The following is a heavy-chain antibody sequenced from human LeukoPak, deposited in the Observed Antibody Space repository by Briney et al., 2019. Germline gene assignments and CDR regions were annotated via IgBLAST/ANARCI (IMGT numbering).Heavy chain of an antibody. Sequence: SQTLSLTCTVSGGSISSGGYYWSWIRQPPGKGLEWIGYIYYSGSTYYNPSLKSRVTISVDTSKNQFSLKLSSVTAADTAVYYCAIRSGYGIIDYWGQGTLVTVSS. CDR1: GGSISSGGYY. J-gene: IGHJ4*02. CDR3: AIRSGYGIIDY. V-gene: IGHV4-30-4*08. CDR2: IYYSGST. D-gene: IGHD5-12*01.